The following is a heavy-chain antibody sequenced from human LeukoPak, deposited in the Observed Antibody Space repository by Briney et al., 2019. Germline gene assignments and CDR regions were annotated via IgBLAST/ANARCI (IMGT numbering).Heavy chain of an antibody. CDR3: ARGGYCTGGVCYLDY. Sequence: SETLSLTCTVSGGSISSYYWSWIRQPAGKGLEWIGRIYTNGSTNYNPSLKSLVTMSVDTSKNQFSLKLSSVTAADTAVYYCARGGYCTGGVCYLDYWGQGTLVTVSS. CDR1: GGSISSYY. D-gene: IGHD2-8*02. CDR2: IYTNGST. V-gene: IGHV4-4*07. J-gene: IGHJ4*02.